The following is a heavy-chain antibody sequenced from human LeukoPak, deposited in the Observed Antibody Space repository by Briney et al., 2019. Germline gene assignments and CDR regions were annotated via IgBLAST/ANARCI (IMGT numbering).Heavy chain of an antibody. CDR3: ARRGGYSYGHGFDY. CDR2: INHSGST. V-gene: IGHV4-34*01. CDR1: GGPFSGYY. J-gene: IGHJ4*02. D-gene: IGHD5-18*01. Sequence: SETLSLTCAVYGGPFSGYYWSWIRQPPGKGLEWIGEINHSGSTNYNPSLKSRVTISVDTSKNQFSLKLSSVTAADTAVYYCARRGGYSYGHGFDYWGQGTLVTVSS.